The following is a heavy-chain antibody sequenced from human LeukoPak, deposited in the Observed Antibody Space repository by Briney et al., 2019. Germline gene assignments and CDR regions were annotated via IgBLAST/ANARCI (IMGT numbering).Heavy chain of an antibody. CDR3: ARVGGQWAFDI. D-gene: IGHD6-19*01. CDR1: GFTFSTYG. Sequence: AGGSLRLSCATSGFTFSTYGMSWVRQAPGKGLEWVSGINWNGGSTGYADSVKGRFTISRDNAKNSLYLQMNSLRAEDTALYYCARVGGQWAFDIWGQGTMVTVSS. V-gene: IGHV3-20*04. J-gene: IGHJ3*02. CDR2: INWNGGST.